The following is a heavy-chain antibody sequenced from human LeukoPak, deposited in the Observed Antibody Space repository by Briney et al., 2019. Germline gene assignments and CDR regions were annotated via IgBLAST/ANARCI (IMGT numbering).Heavy chain of an antibody. V-gene: IGHV3-30*04. D-gene: IGHD6-13*01. J-gene: IGHJ5*02. CDR3: ARDIAAAGSNWFDP. CDR1: GFTFSSYA. Sequence: GRSLGLSCAASGFTFSSYAMHWVRQAPGKGLEWVAVISYDGSNKYYADSVKGRFTISRDNSKNTLYLQMNSLRAEDTAVYYCARDIAAAGSNWFDPWGQGTLVTVSS. CDR2: ISYDGSNK.